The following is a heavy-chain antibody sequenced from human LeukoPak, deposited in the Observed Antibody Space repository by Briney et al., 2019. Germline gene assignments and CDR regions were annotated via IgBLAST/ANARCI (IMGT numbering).Heavy chain of an antibody. J-gene: IGHJ5*02. Sequence: PGGSLRHSCVPSGFTLSDYYMSWIRQAPGRGLEWVSYISIISDYTKYADSLRGRFTISRDNAKTSLYLKMNSLRAEDTAVYYCAMPPYSSSGAPGWFDAWGQGTLISVSS. CDR1: GFTLSDYY. CDR2: ISIISDYT. CDR3: AMPPYSSSGAPGWFDA. V-gene: IGHV3-11*06. D-gene: IGHD6-13*01.